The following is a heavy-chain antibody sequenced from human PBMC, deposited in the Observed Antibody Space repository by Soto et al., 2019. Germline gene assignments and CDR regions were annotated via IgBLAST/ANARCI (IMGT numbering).Heavy chain of an antibody. J-gene: IGHJ5*02. V-gene: IGHV4-4*02. CDR3: ARVSGSGSYYGFDP. CDR2: IYHSGST. D-gene: IGHD3-10*01. Sequence: QVQLQESGPGLVKPSGTLSLTCAVSGGSISTSNWWSWVRQPPGKGLEWIGEIYHSGSTNYNPSLTSRVTRSVDKSKNQFSLKLRSVTAADTAVYYCARVSGSGSYYGFDPWGQGTLVTVSS. CDR1: GGSISTSNW.